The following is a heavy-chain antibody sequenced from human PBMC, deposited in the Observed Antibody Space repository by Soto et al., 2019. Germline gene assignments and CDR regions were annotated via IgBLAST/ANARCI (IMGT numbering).Heavy chain of an antibody. CDR1: GGSISSSIYF. CDR2: IYHSGST. J-gene: IGHJ5*02. D-gene: IGHD3-22*01. V-gene: IGHV4-39*01. CDR3: ARNACYSSGRRWFDP. Sequence: QLQLQESGPGLVKPSETLSLTCTVSGGSISSSIYFWGWIRQPPVKGLVWIGSIYHSGSTSDNPSLRSRVTISVDTSKNQFSRKLSSVTAADTAVYFCARNACYSSGRRWFDPWGQGTLVTVSS.